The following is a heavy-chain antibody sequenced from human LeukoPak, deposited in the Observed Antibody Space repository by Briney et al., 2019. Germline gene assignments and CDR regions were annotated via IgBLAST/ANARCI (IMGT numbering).Heavy chain of an antibody. CDR1: GGSLSWYY. CDR2: TSTSGNT. D-gene: IGHD6-13*01. CDR3: ARRGGREQLIPYSLDY. J-gene: IGHJ4*02. V-gene: IGHV4-4*09. Sequence: LETLSPTCTFSGGSLSWYYLNWIRQPPGKGLGGVWYTSTSGNTNYNPSLKSRVTISVDKSRNQFSLRLSSVTSADTAVYYCARRGGREQLIPYSLDYWGQGTLVTVSS.